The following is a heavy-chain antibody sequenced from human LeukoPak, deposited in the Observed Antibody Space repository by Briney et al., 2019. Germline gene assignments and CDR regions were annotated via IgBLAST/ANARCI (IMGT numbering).Heavy chain of an antibody. CDR2: IYTSGST. V-gene: IGHV4-61*02. D-gene: IGHD1-26*01. Sequence: PSQTLSLTCTVSGGSISSGSYYWSWIRQPAGKGLEWIGRIYTSGSTNYHPSLKSRVTISVDTSKNQFSLKLSSVTAADTAVYYCASTSGSYSYNWFDPWGQGTLVTVSS. CDR3: ASTSGSYSYNWFDP. J-gene: IGHJ5*02. CDR1: GGSISSGSYY.